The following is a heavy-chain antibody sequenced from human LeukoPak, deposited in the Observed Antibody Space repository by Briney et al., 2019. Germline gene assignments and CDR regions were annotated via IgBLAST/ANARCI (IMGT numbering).Heavy chain of an antibody. V-gene: IGHV3-21*01. Sequence: GGSLRLSCAASKITFSSYTINWVRQAPGKGLEWVSSISSSGGYIYYADSVEGRFTISRDDAQSSVHLLMNSLRTEDTAVYYCAKDVEMATWGQGTLVTVSS. CDR3: AKDVEMAT. D-gene: IGHD5-24*01. J-gene: IGHJ5*02. CDR1: KITFSSYT. CDR2: ISSSGGYI.